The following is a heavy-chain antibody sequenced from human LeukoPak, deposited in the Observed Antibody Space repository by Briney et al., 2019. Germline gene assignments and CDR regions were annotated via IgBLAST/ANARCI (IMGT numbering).Heavy chain of an antibody. J-gene: IGHJ4*02. D-gene: IGHD3-9*01. CDR2: ILYDGSNK. CDR1: GFTFSNYA. CDR3: ARDGVSYYDILTGYYY. Sequence: PGRSLRLSCAASGFTFSNYAMHWVRQAPGKGLEWVAVILYDGSNKYYADSVKGRFTISRDNSKNTLYLQMNSLRAEDTAVYYCARDGVSYYDILTGYYYWGQGTLVTVSS. V-gene: IGHV3-30-3*01.